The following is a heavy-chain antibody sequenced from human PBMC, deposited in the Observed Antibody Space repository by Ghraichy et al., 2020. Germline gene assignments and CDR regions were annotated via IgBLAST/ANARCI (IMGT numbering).Heavy chain of an antibody. CDR2: INHSGST. V-gene: IGHV4-34*01. J-gene: IGHJ6*02. D-gene: IGHD3-22*01. CDR1: GGSFSGYY. Sequence: SETLSLTCAVYGGSFSGYYWSWIRQPPGKGLEWIGEINHSGSTNYNPSLKSRVTISVDTSKNQFSLKLSSVTAADTAVYYCARGTYYYDSSGYYYGGDYYYGMDVWGQGTTVTVSS. CDR3: ARGTYYYDSSGYYYGGDYYYGMDV.